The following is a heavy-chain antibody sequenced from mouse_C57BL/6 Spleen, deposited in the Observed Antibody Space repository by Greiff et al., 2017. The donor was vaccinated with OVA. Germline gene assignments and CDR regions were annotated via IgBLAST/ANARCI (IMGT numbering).Heavy chain of an antibody. Sequence: VQLVESGAELARPGASVKLSCKASGYTFTRYGISWVKQRTGQGLEWIGEIYPRSGNTYYNEKFKGKATLTADKSSSTAYMELRSLTSEDSAVYFCARRPVYYDGSGEYYYAMDYWGQGTSVTVSS. D-gene: IGHD1-1*01. CDR1: GYTFTRYG. CDR3: ARRPVYYDGSGEYYYAMDY. V-gene: IGHV1-81*01. CDR2: IYPRSGNT. J-gene: IGHJ4*01.